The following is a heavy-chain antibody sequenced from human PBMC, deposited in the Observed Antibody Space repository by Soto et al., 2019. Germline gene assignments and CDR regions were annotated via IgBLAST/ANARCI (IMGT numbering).Heavy chain of an antibody. Sequence: PGGSLRLSCLASGFTFSDYYMTWIRQAPGKGLEYVSYISSSGTGRYYADSVKGRFTISRDKDKKSLFLQMSSLRAEDSAVYYCARAYSYAFDIWGQVTTVTVSS. CDR1: GFTFSDYY. CDR3: ARAYSYAFDI. CDR2: ISSSGTGR. V-gene: IGHV3-11*01. D-gene: IGHD2-15*01. J-gene: IGHJ3*02.